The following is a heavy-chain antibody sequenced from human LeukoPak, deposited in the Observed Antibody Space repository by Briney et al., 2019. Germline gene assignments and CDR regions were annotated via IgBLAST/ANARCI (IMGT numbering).Heavy chain of an antibody. D-gene: IGHD2-15*01. CDR1: GDSISSGSYH. J-gene: IGHJ4*02. CDR2: IYYRGNT. V-gene: IGHV4-39*07. CDR3: ARAHRLVLHYFDS. Sequence: SETLSLTCTVSGDSISSGSYHWGWIRQPPGKGLEWIGNIYYRGNTYFNPSLKSRVIISVDTSKNQFSLKLTSVTAADTAVYYCARAHRLVLHYFDSWGQGTLVTVSS.